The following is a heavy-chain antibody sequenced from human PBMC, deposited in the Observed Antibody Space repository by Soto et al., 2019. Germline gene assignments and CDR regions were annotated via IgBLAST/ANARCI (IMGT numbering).Heavy chain of an antibody. Sequence: SETLSLTCAVHGGSFSGYYWSWIRQPPGKGLEWIGEINHSGSTIYNPSLKSRVTISVDTSKNQFSLKLSSVTAADTAVYYCARGSRTYGMDVWGQGTTVTVSS. CDR2: INHSGST. V-gene: IGHV4-34*01. CDR1: GGSFSGYY. CDR3: ARGSRTYGMDV. J-gene: IGHJ6*02. D-gene: IGHD6-13*01.